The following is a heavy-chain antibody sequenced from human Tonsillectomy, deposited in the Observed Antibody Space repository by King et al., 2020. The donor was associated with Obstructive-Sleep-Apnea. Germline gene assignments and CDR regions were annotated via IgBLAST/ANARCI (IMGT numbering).Heavy chain of an antibody. CDR3: ARLGIAAAGTWLYYFDY. CDR1: GFTFSSYA. CDR2: MYFDGSNK. Sequence: VQLVESGGGVVQPGRSLRLSCSASGFTFSSYAIHWVRQAPGKGLEWVAVMYFDGSNKYYADSVKGRFTISRDNSKNTLYLQMNSLRAEDTAVYYCARLGIAAAGTWLYYFDYWGQGTLVTVSS. V-gene: IGHV3-30*04. D-gene: IGHD6-13*01. J-gene: IGHJ4*02.